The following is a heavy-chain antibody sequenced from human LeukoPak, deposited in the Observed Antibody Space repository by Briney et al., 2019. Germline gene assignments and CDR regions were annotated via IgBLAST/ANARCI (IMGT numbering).Heavy chain of an antibody. V-gene: IGHV3-9*01. J-gene: IGHJ6*02. CDR3: AKDTVAGAYYYGMDV. D-gene: IGHD6-19*01. CDR1: GFMFDDSA. Sequence: GGSLRLSCTASGFMFDDSAMHWVRQAPGKGLEWVSGISWNSGSIGYADSVKGRFTISRDNAKNSLYLQMNSLRAEDTALYYCAKDTVAGAYYYGMDVWGQGTTVTVSS. CDR2: ISWNSGSI.